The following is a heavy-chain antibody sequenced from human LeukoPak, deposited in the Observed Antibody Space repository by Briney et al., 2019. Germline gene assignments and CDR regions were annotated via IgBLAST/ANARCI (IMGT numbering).Heavy chain of an antibody. D-gene: IGHD6-13*01. CDR2: IKQDGSEK. CDR1: GFTFSSYW. CDR3: ARAPPGIAAAGTDY. Sequence: GGSLRLSCAASGFTFSSYWMNWVRQAPGKGLEWVANIKQDGSEKDYVDSVKGRFTISRDNAKNSLYLQMNSLRAEDTAVYYCARAPPGIAAAGTDYWGQGTLVTVSS. V-gene: IGHV3-7*01. J-gene: IGHJ4*02.